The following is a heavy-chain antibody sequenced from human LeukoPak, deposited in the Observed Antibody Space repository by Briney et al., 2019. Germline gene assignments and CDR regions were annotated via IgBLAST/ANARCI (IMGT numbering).Heavy chain of an antibody. J-gene: IGHJ4*02. CDR1: GGSIRSYY. Sequence: SETLSLTCTVSGGSIRSYYWSWIRQPAGKGLEWIGRIYHSGSTNDNPSLKSRVTMSVDTSKNQFSLRLSSVTAADTAVYYCARAGPGSYYYDSSYYFDYWGQGTLVTVSS. D-gene: IGHD3-22*01. V-gene: IGHV4-4*07. CDR2: IYHSGST. CDR3: ARAGPGSYYYDSSYYFDY.